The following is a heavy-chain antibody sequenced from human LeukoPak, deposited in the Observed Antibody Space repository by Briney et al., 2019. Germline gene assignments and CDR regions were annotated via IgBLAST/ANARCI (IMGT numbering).Heavy chain of an antibody. J-gene: IGHJ4*02. CDR3: ARVYCGGDCYPDY. CDR2: ISSSSFTI. CDR1: GFTFSNYH. D-gene: IGHD2-21*02. V-gene: IGHV3-48*01. Sequence: GGSLRLSCAASGFTFSNYHMNWVRQAPGKGLEWVSYISSSSFTIYYVDSVKGRFTISRDNAKNSLYLQMNSLRAEDTAVYYCARVYCGGDCYPDYWGQGTLVTVSS.